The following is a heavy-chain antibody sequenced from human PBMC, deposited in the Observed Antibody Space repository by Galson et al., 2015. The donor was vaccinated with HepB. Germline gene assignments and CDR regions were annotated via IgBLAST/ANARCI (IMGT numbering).Heavy chain of an antibody. D-gene: IGHD7-27*01. CDR2: TYYRSKSYY. CDR3: ARSGDGGPLFDS. Sequence: CAISGDSVSSNSAAWNWIRQSPSRGLEWLGRTYYRSKSYYDYAASVKSRITINPDTSKNQFSLQLNSVTPEDTAVYYCARSGDGGPLFDSWGQGTLVTVSS. V-gene: IGHV6-1*01. CDR1: GDSVSSNSAA. J-gene: IGHJ4*02.